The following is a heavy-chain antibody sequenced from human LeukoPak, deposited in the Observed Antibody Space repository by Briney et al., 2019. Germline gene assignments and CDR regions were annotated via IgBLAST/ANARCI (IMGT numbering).Heavy chain of an antibody. Sequence: SETLSLTCTVSGGSISSYYWSWIRQPPGKGLEWIGYIYYSGSTNYNPSLKSRVTISVDTSKNQFSLKLSSVTAADTAVYYCARDPSFWGYSDALDIWGQGTMVTVSS. D-gene: IGHD3-16*01. V-gene: IGHV4-59*01. CDR3: ARDPSFWGYSDALDI. CDR1: GGSISSYY. CDR2: IYYSGST. J-gene: IGHJ3*02.